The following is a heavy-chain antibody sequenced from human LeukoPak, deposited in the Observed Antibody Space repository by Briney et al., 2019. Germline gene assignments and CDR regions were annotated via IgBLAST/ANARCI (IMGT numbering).Heavy chain of an antibody. CDR1: GGTFSSYA. V-gene: IGHV1-69*13. D-gene: IGHD6-13*01. CDR2: IIPIFGTA. J-gene: IGHJ5*02. CDR3: ARVPFDQQLVLHSNWFDP. Sequence: ASVKVSCKASGGTFSSYAISWVRQAPGLGLEWMGGIIPIFGTANYAQKFQGRVTITADESTSTAYMELSSLRSEDTAVYYCARVPFDQQLVLHSNWFDPWGQGTLVTVSS.